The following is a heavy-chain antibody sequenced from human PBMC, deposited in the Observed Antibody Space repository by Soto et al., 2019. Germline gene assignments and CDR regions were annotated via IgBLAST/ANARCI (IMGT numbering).Heavy chain of an antibody. Sequence: QVVLQESGAGLLKSSQTFSLSCTVSGDSLSGGIDYWSWIRQSSGGGLEWIGYVFHTGRTSYNPSLKSRVTISADSSKNTFSLRLTSLTAAATAVYYFANTTAGRGYFYPWGPGSPVTVSS. V-gene: IGHV4-31*03. J-gene: IGHJ4*03. CDR3: ANTTAGRGYFYP. D-gene: IGHD1-26*01. CDR1: GDSLSGGIDY. CDR2: VFHTGRT.